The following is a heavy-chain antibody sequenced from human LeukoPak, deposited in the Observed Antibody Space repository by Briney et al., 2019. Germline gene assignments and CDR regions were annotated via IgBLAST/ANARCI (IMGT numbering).Heavy chain of an antibody. J-gene: IGHJ4*02. CDR2: VSESGVGT. CDR3: AKAAGVKTFGEVIVSTHRPNIDY. D-gene: IGHD3-16*02. V-gene: IGHV3-23*01. Sequence: PGGSLRLSCVASGFTFSTYVMGWVRQVPGKGLEWVSSVSESGVGTYYADSVKGRFTISRDNSKNTLYLQMNSLRTEDTAVYYCAKAAGVKTFGEVIVSTHRPNIDYWGQGTLVIVSS. CDR1: GFTFSTYV.